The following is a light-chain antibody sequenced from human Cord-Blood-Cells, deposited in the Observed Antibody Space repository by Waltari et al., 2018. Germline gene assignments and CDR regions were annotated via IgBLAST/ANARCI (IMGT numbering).Light chain of an antibody. CDR3: AAWDDSLNGVV. Sequence: QSVLTQPPSASGTPGQRGTISCSGSSSNIGSNTVNWYQQLPGTAPKLLIYSNNQPPSGVPDRVSGSKSGTSASLAISGLQSADEADYYCAAWDDSLNGVVFGGGTKLTVL. CDR2: SNN. J-gene: IGLJ2*01. CDR1: SSNIGSNT. V-gene: IGLV1-44*01.